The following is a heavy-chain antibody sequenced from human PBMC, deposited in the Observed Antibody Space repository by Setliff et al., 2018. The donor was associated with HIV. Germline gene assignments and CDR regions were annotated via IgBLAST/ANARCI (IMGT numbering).Heavy chain of an antibody. CDR1: GGSISTNNFY. V-gene: IGHV4-39*01. J-gene: IGHJ3*02. CDR3: ARHSITLVVGVPERDDAFDI. CDR2: IYFTGDS. Sequence: SETLSLTCTVTGGSISTNNFYWGWIRQPPGKGLQWLGSIYFTGDSYYAPSLKSRVTTSVDTSNNQFSLKLSSVTAADTAVYYCARHSITLVVGVPERDDAFDIWGQGTMVTVSS. D-gene: IGHD3-22*01.